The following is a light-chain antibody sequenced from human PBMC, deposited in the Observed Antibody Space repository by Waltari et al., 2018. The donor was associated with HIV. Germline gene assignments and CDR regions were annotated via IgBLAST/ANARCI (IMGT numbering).Light chain of an antibody. CDR1: TLEIDIYTP. CDR2: EVN. J-gene: IGLJ3*02. V-gene: IGLV2-23*02. Sequence: QSALTQAASVSASLGQSINISCTATTLEIDIYTPVSCYQHHPGQAPKLILYEVNKRPSGVSNRFSGSRSGNTTSLTITGLLADDEADYYCCSCSVTNSLWVFGGGTKVTVV. CDR3: CSCSVTNSLWV.